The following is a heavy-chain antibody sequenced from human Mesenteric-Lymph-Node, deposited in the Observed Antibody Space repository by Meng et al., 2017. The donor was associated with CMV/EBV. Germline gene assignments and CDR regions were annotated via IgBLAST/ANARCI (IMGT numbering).Heavy chain of an antibody. Sequence: LKISCAASGFTFSSYEMNWVRQAPGKGLEWVSYISSSGSTIYYADSVKGRFTISRDNAKNSLYLQMNSLRAEDTAVYYCAREDCSSTSCYWLPSYGMDVWGQGTTVTVSS. V-gene: IGHV3-48*03. J-gene: IGHJ6*02. D-gene: IGHD2-2*01. CDR1: GFTFSSYE. CDR2: ISSSGSTI. CDR3: AREDCSSTSCYWLPSYGMDV.